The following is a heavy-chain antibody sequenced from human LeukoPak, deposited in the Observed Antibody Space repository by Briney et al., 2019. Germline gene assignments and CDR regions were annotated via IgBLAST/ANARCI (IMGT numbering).Heavy chain of an antibody. Sequence: GASLKVSCKASGYTFTSYDINWVRQAPGQGLEWMGWMNLNRGHTGYAQKFQGRVTMTRSASINTAYMELSSLTSDDTAVYYCARSCVGAPRSIDYWGQAITVTFSS. D-gene: IGHD1-26*01. CDR1: GYTFTSYD. J-gene: IGHJ4*02. V-gene: IGHV1-8*01. CDR3: ARSCVGAPRSIDY. CDR2: MNLNRGHT.